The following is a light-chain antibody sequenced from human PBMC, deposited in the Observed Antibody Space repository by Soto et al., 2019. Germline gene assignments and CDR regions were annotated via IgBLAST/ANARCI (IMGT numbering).Light chain of an antibody. CDR3: SSYTSSSPLNV. Sequence: QSALTQPASVSGSPGQSITISCTRTSSDVGGYNYVSWYQQHPGKAPKLMIYDVSNRPSGVSNRFSGSKSGNTASLTISGLQAEDEADYYCSSYTSSSPLNVFGTGTKVTVL. CDR1: SSDVGGYNY. CDR2: DVS. J-gene: IGLJ1*01. V-gene: IGLV2-14*01.